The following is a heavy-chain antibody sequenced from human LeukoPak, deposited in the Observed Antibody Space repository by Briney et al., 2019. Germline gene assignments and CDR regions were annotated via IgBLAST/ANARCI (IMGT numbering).Heavy chain of an antibody. CDR2: IYTSGST. CDR3: ARESLEPYEGVQY. Sequence: SQTLSLTCTVSGGSISSGAYYWTWIRQPAGKGLEWIGRIYTSGSTNYNPSLKSRVTISVDTSKNQFSLKMSSVTAADTAVYYCARESLEPYEGVQYWGQGTLVTVSS. CDR1: GGSISSGAYY. J-gene: IGHJ4*02. V-gene: IGHV4-61*02. D-gene: IGHD3-3*01.